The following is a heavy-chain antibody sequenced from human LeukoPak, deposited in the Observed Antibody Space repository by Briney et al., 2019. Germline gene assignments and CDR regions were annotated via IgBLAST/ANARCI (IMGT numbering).Heavy chain of an antibody. Sequence: RASVTVSCTASGGTFRSYAISWVRQAPGQGLEWMGGIIPIFGTANYAQKFQGRVTITADESTSTAYMELSSLRSEDTAVYYCARSAGRNYDFWSGFNPFDYWGQGTLVTVSS. V-gene: IGHV1-69*13. J-gene: IGHJ4*02. CDR2: IIPIFGTA. CDR3: ARSAGRNYDFWSGFNPFDY. D-gene: IGHD3-3*01. CDR1: GGTFRSYA.